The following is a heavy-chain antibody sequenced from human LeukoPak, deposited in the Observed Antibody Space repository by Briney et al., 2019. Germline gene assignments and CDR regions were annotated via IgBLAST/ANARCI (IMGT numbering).Heavy chain of an antibody. CDR2: ISGSGGST. D-gene: IGHD6-6*01. V-gene: IGHV3-23*01. Sequence: PGGSLRLSCAASGFTLSSYAMSWVRQAPGKGLEWVSAISGSGGSTYYADSVKGRFTISRDSSKNTLYLQMNSLRAEDTAVYYCAKDVDIAARYNWFDPWGQGTLVTVSS. J-gene: IGHJ5*02. CDR3: AKDVDIAARYNWFDP. CDR1: GFTLSSYA.